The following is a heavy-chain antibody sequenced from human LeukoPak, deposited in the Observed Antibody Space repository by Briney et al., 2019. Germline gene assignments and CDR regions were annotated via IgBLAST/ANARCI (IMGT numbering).Heavy chain of an antibody. CDR2: IYSGGRT. Sequence: GGSLRLSCTASGITVSSNDMCWVRQAPGKGLEWISLIYSGGRTDYADSVKGRFTISRDNSKNTLYLQMNSLRAEDTAVYYCAKDPIVPGGYMDVWGKGTTVTVSS. J-gene: IGHJ6*03. CDR1: GITVSSND. D-gene: IGHD2-15*01. V-gene: IGHV3-53*05. CDR3: AKDPIVPGGYMDV.